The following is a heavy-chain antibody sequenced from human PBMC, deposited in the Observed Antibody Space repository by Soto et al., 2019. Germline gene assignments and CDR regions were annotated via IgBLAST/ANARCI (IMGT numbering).Heavy chain of an antibody. CDR2: ISAYNGNT. CDR3: ARQNYYSGMDV. V-gene: IGHV1-18*01. Sequence: QVQLVQSGAEVKKPGASVKVSCNASGYTFTSYFITWVRQAPGQGLEWTGWISAYNGNTNYAQMLQGRVTMTTDTSTATAYMEMRSLRSDDTAVYYCARQNYYSGMDVCGQGTTVTVSS. CDR1: GYTFTSYF. J-gene: IGHJ6*02.